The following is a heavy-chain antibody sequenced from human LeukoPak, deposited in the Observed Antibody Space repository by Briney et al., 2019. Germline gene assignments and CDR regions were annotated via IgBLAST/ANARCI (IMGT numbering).Heavy chain of an antibody. Sequence: ASVKVSCKASGGTFSSYAISWVRQAPGQGLEWMGWMNPNSGNTGYAQKFQGRVTITRNTSISTAYMELSSLRSEDTAVYYCARGNVVITNWFDPWGQGTLVTVSS. V-gene: IGHV1-8*03. CDR1: GGTFSSYA. CDR2: MNPNSGNT. D-gene: IGHD3-22*01. CDR3: ARGNVVITNWFDP. J-gene: IGHJ5*02.